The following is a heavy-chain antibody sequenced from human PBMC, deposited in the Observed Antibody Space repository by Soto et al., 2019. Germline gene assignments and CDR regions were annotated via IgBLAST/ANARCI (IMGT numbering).Heavy chain of an antibody. V-gene: IGHV3-21*01. Sequence: VGSLRLSCEPSGFPFGIYTMNWVRQAPGKGLEWVSSISSSGTYIDYADSVEGRFAISRDDAKNSVFLEMTSLRVDDTAVYYCAREGNYHEFWGQGTLVTVSS. D-gene: IGHD3-10*01. CDR2: ISSSGTYI. J-gene: IGHJ4*02. CDR1: GFPFGIYT. CDR3: AREGNYHEF.